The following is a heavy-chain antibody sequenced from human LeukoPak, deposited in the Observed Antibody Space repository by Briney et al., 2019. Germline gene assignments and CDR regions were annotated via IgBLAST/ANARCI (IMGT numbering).Heavy chain of an antibody. D-gene: IGHD5-12*01. Sequence: ASVKVSCKASGYTFTSYGISWVRQAPGQGLEWMGGIIPIFGTANYAQKFQGRVTITADESTSTAYMELSSLRSEDTAVYYCARPGQYSGYDKWGQGTLVTVSS. CDR3: ARPGQYSGYDK. J-gene: IGHJ4*02. V-gene: IGHV1-69*13. CDR1: GYTFTSYG. CDR2: IIPIFGTA.